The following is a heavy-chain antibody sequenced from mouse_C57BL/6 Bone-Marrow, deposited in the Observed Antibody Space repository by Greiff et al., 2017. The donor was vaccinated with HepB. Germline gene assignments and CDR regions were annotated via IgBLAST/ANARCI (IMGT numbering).Heavy chain of an antibody. CDR3: TRWLLGNWYFDV. J-gene: IGHJ1*03. V-gene: IGHV14-4*01. D-gene: IGHD2-3*01. Sequence: VQLQQSGAELVRPGASVKLSCTASGFNIKDDYMHWVKQRPEQGLEWIGWIEPENGDTEYASKFQGKATITADTSSNTAYLQLSSLTSEDTAVYYCTRWLLGNWYFDVWGTGTTVTVSS. CDR1: GFNIKDDY. CDR2: IEPENGDT.